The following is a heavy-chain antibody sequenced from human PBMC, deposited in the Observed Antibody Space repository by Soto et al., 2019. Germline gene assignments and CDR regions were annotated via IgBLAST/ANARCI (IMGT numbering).Heavy chain of an antibody. V-gene: IGHV3-48*02. J-gene: IGHJ6*02. CDR1: GFTFSSYS. CDR3: ARVGDIVVVPAAIHRDYYYYGMDV. D-gene: IGHD2-2*02. CDR2: ISSSSSTI. Sequence: GGSLRLSCAASGFTFSSYSMNWVRQAPGKGLERVSYISSSSSTIYYADSVKGRFTISRDNAKNSLYLQMNSLRDEDTAVYYCARVGDIVVVPAAIHRDYYYYGMDVWGQGTTVTVSS.